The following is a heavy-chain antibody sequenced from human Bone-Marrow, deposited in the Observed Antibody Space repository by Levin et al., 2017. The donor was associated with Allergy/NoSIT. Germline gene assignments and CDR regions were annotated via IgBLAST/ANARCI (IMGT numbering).Heavy chain of an antibody. CDR3: TRSLEGFDP. V-gene: IGHV3-49*04. D-gene: IGHD5/OR15-5a*01. CDR1: GFTFGDYV. Sequence: PGGSLRLSCTGSGFTFGDYVVSWVRQAPGKGLEWVGFIRSNTYGGAKEYAASVKGRFSISRDDFESTVYLQMNSLEIDDTGVYYCTRSLEGFDPWGQGTLVTVSS. J-gene: IGHJ5*02. CDR2: IRSNTYGGAK.